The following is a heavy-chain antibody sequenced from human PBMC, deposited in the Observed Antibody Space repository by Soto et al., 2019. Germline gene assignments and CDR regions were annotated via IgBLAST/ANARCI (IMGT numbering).Heavy chain of an antibody. D-gene: IGHD3-22*01. J-gene: IGHJ4*02. Sequence: SETLSLTCTVSGGSISSGDYYWSWFRQPPGKGLEWIGYIYYSGSTYYNPSLKSRVTISVDTSKNQFSLKLSSVTAADTAVYYCARAGRTYYYDSSGYRAAQFDYWGQGTLVTVSS. V-gene: IGHV4-30-4*01. CDR2: IYYSGST. CDR3: ARAGRTYYYDSSGYRAAQFDY. CDR1: GGSISSGDYY.